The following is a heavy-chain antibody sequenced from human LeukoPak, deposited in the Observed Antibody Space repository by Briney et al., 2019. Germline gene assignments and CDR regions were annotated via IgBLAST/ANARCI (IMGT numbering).Heavy chain of an antibody. Sequence: GGSLRLSCAASGFHYISYWMIWVRRAPGEGLEWVANINRDGSDKYYVDSVKGRFTISRDNSKNTLYLQMNSLRAEDTAIYYCVKGIRGYYYNMDVWGQGTTVTVSS. J-gene: IGHJ6*02. D-gene: IGHD2-2*01. V-gene: IGHV3-7*03. CDR1: GFHYISYW. CDR3: VKGIRGYYYNMDV. CDR2: INRDGSDK.